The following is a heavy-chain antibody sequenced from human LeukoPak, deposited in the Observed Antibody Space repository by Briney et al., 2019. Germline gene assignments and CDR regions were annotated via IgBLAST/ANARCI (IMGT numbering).Heavy chain of an antibody. Sequence: PGGSLRLSCAASGFTFSSYSMNWVRQAPGKGPEWVARIKSKIDGGTTDYAAPMKGRITISRDDSKNTFFLQMNSLKTEDTAMYYCTTEGYCSGGSCYSFDNWGQGTLVTVSS. CDR2: IKSKIDGGTT. D-gene: IGHD2-15*01. V-gene: IGHV3-15*01. CDR3: TTEGYCSGGSCYSFDN. CDR1: GFTFSSYS. J-gene: IGHJ4*02.